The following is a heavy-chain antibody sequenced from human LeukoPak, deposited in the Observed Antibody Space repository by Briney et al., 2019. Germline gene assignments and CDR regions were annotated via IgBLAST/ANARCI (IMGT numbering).Heavy chain of an antibody. Sequence: SETLSLTCAVYGGSFSGYYWSWIRQPPGKGLEWIGEINHSGSTNYNPSLKSRVTISVDTSKNQFSLKLSSVTAADTAVYYCARGRGTRVGYNWFAPWGQGTLVTVSS. J-gene: IGHJ5*02. CDR3: ARGRGTRVGYNWFAP. D-gene: IGHD3-16*01. CDR2: INHSGST. CDR1: GGSFSGYY. V-gene: IGHV4-34*01.